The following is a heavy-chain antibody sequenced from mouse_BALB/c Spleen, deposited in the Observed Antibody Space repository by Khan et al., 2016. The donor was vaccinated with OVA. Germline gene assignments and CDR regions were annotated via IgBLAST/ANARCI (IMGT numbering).Heavy chain of an antibody. CDR1: GYTFTSYW. J-gene: IGHJ4*01. CDR3: ARENYYGRSCYAMDY. Sequence: DLVKPGTSVKLYCKASGYTFTSYWINWIKQRPGQGLEWIGRIGPGSSNTYYNEMFKGKAALTVDTSSSTAYIQLSSLSSEDSAVYFCARENYYGRSCYAMDYGGQGTPVTVSS. V-gene: IGHV1S41*01. D-gene: IGHD1-1*01. CDR2: IGPGSSNT.